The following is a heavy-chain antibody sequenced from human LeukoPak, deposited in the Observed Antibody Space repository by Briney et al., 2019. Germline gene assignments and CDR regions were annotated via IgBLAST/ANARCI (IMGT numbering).Heavy chain of an antibody. CDR1: GGTFSSYA. J-gene: IGHJ4*02. Sequence: SVKVSCKASGGTFSSYAISWVRQAPGQGLEWKGGIIPIFGTANYAQKFQGRVTITADESTSTAYMELSSLRSEDTAVYYCARGREYCSSTSCPFGYWGQGTLVTVSS. CDR2: IIPIFGTA. D-gene: IGHD2-2*01. CDR3: ARGREYCSSTSCPFGY. V-gene: IGHV1-69*13.